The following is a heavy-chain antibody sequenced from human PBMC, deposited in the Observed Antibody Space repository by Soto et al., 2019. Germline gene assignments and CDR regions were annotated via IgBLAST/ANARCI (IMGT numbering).Heavy chain of an antibody. V-gene: IGHV3-74*01. Sequence: PGGSLRLSCAASGFTLSSYWMHWVRQDPGKGLLWVSRINSDGISTSYADSVKGRFAISRDNAKNMLYLQMNSLRAEDTAVYYCARELPTAIRGGNYYDMDVWGQGTTVTVYS. CDR1: GFTLSSYW. CDR2: INSDGIST. CDR3: ARELPTAIRGGNYYDMDV. D-gene: IGHD2-2*02. J-gene: IGHJ6*02.